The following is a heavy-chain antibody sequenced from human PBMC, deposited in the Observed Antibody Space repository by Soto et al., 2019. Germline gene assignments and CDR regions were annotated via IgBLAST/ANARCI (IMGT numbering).Heavy chain of an antibody. J-gene: IGHJ4*02. V-gene: IGHV4-39*01. CDR3: AGASYFDGSGYYYFDY. CDR2: IYYSGST. CDR1: GGSISSRSYY. Sequence: PSETLSLTCTVYGGSISSRSYYWGWIRQPPGKGLEWIGSIYYSGSTYYNPSLTSRLTISVDTSSNQFSLRLSSVTAADTAVLYCAGASYFDGSGYYYFDYCRQGPLVTVS. D-gene: IGHD3-22*01.